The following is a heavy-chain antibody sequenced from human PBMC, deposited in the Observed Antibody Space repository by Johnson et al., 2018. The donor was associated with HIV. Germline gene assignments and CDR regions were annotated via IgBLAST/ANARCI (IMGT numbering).Heavy chain of an antibody. D-gene: IGHD5-24*01. CDR1: GFTFSSYD. Sequence: VQLVESGGGLVKPGGSLRLSCAASGFTFSSYDMHWVRQTTGKGLELVSTIGTAGDTYYPGSVKGRFTISRENAKNSLYLQMNSLKTEDTAVYYCTPDGYNLGGAFDIWGQGTMVTVSS. CDR2: IGTAGDT. V-gene: IGHV3-13*01. CDR3: TPDGYNLGGAFDI. J-gene: IGHJ3*02.